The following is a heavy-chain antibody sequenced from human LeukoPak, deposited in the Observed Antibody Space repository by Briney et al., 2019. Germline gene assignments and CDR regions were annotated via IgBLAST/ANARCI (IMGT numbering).Heavy chain of an antibody. J-gene: IGHJ4*02. CDR3: ARDNGTRPDY. CDR1: RGTVSSGGYY. CDR2: IYYSGST. V-gene: IGHV4-31*03. D-gene: IGHD1-1*01. Sequence: PSETLSLTCTVSRGTVSSGGYYWSWIRQHPGKGLEWIGYIYYSGSTFYNPSLKSRLTLSLDTSENQFSLNLRAVTAADTAVYFCARDNGTRPDYWGQGTLVTVSS.